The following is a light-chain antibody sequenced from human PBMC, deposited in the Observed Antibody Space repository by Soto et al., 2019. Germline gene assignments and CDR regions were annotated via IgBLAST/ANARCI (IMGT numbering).Light chain of an antibody. CDR3: QQYNSYVLT. V-gene: IGKV1-5*03. J-gene: IGKJ4*01. CDR2: KAS. Sequence: DIQMTQSPSTLSASVGDTVTITCRASQSISNWLAWYQQKPGKAPKVLIYKASSLESGVPSRFSGSGSGTDFTLTISSMQPDDSATYYCQQYNSYVLTFGGGTKVEIK. CDR1: QSISNW.